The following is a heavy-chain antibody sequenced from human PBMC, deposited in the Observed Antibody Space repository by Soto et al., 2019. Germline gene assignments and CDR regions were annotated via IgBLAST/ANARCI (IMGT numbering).Heavy chain of an antibody. CDR2: IYPGDSDA. Sequence: PGGSLRISCKGSGYRFTNYWVGWVPQKPGKGLVWMGFIYPGDSDARYSPSFQGQVTISADKSISTAYLQWSSLKASDTAMYYCARTPQGSVFYFEYWGQGTLVTVSS. CDR1: GYRFTNYW. CDR3: ARTPQGSVFYFEY. J-gene: IGHJ4*02. V-gene: IGHV5-51*01. D-gene: IGHD6-19*01.